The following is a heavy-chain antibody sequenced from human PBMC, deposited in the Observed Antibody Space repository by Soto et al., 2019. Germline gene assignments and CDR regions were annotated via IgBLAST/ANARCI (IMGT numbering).Heavy chain of an antibody. CDR3: ARTVLGPDLLADSFVDYYYYMDV. V-gene: IGHV4-39*01. Sequence: PSETLSLTCSVSCDSINSDKYYWGWIRQPPGKGLEWIGSIYFRGNTYYNPSLQTRVTISLDKSKSQFSLKLNSVTAADSAVYYCARTVLGPDLLADSFVDYYYYMDVWGQGTTVTVSS. CDR2: IYFRGNT. D-gene: IGHD3-9*01. CDR1: CDSINSDKYY. J-gene: IGHJ6*03.